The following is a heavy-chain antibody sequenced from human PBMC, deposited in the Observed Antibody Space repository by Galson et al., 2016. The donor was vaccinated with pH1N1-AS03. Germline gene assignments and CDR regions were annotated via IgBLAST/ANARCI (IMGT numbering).Heavy chain of an antibody. CDR3: TTSRYYNTNLYYFDY. J-gene: IGHJ4*02. D-gene: IGHD2/OR15-2a*01. V-gene: IGHV2-5*02. CDR2: IYWDDEK. CDR1: GFSLATSGVG. Sequence: PALVKPTQTLTLTCAFSGFSLATSGVGVGWIRQPPGKALEWLALIYWDDEKLYNPSLKSRLTVTKDTSKNLVVLTLTDMDPVDTATYFCTTSRYYNTNLYYFDYWGQGTLVTVSS.